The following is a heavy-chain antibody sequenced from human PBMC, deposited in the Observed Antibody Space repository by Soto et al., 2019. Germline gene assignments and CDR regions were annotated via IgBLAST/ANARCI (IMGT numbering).Heavy chain of an antibody. J-gene: IGHJ5*02. V-gene: IGHV4-39*01. CDR3: ATAPETFSLARYSLNWFVP. CDR2: TYIGGMT. D-gene: IGHD3-16*02. Sequence: PSETLCLTCTVSGASFTDGSLFWGWIRQSPGKGVEWIASTYIGGMTYYNPSLRSRVTISVDTSKSQFSLRLNSVTAADTAVYYCATAPETFSLARYSLNWFVPRGPALLVTVT. CDR1: GASFTDGSLF.